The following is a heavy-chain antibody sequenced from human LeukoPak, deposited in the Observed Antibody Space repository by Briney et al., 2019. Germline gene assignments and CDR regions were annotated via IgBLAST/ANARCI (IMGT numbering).Heavy chain of an antibody. V-gene: IGHV4-59*01. CDR2: IYYSGST. J-gene: IGHJ4*02. CDR3: ARGGRVPATDILIDY. D-gene: IGHD2-2*01. CDR1: GGSISSYY. Sequence: SETLSLTCTVSGGSISSYYWSWIRQPPGKGLGWIGYIYYSGSTNYNPSLKSRVTISVDTSKNQFSLKLSSVTAADTAVYYCARGGRVPATDILIDYWGQGTLVTVSS.